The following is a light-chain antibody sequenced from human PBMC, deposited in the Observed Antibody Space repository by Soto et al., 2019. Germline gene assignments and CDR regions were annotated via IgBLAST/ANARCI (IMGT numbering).Light chain of an antibody. V-gene: IGLV2-8*01. CDR2: EVS. CDR3: SSYAGSNNFV. J-gene: IGLJ1*01. CDR1: SSDVGGYNS. Sequence: QSALTQPPSASGSPGQSVTISCTGTSSDVGGYNSVSWYQRHPGKAPELMIYEVSKRPSGVPDRFSGSKSGNTASLTVSGLRADDEADYYCSSYAGSNNFVFGTGTKLTVL.